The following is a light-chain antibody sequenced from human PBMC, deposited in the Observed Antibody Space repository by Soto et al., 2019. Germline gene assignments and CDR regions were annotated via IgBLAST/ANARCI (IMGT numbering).Light chain of an antibody. J-gene: IGLJ1*01. Sequence: QSALTQSASVSGSPGQSITISCTGTSSDVGPYNLVSWYQQHPGKAPKLIIYEVGERPSGVSNRFSGSKSGNTASLTISGLQSDDEADYDCCSYAGRNTFVFGLGTKLTVL. CDR2: EVG. V-gene: IGLV2-23*02. CDR1: SSDVGPYNL. CDR3: CSYAGRNTFV.